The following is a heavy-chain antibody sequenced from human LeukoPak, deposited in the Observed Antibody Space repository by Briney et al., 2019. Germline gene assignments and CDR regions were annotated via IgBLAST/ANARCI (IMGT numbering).Heavy chain of an antibody. Sequence: QPGGSLRLSCAAFGFTFSSYAMSWVRQAPGKGLEWVSAISGSGGSTYYADSVKGRFTISRDNSKNTLYLQMKSLRAEDKAVYYCAKDPLYYYDSSGYGAFDIWGQGTMVTVSS. CDR3: AKDPLYYYDSSGYGAFDI. CDR1: GFTFSSYA. CDR2: ISGSGGST. V-gene: IGHV3-23*01. J-gene: IGHJ3*02. D-gene: IGHD3-22*01.